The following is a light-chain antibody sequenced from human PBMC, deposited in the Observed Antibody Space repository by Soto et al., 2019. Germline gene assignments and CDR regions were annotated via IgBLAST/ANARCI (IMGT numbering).Light chain of an antibody. CDR2: DVN. CDR1: SSDIGGYKF. J-gene: IGLJ2*01. CDR3: SSYTTSSTFVV. Sequence: HSVLTQPASVSGSPGQSITISCTGTSSDIGGYKFVSWYQQHPGKAPKLIIYDVNYRPSGISHRFSGSKSGNTASLTISGLQAEDEADYYCSSYTTSSTFVVFGGGTKLTVL. V-gene: IGLV2-14*01.